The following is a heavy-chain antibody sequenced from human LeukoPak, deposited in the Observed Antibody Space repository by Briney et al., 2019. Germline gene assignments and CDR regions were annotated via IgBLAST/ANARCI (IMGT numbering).Heavy chain of an antibody. CDR1: GFTFSNAW. V-gene: IGHV3-15*07. CDR3: TADTTVTSWPGDY. Sequence: PGGSLRLSCAASGFTFSNAWMNWVRQAPGKGLEWVGRIKSKTDGGTTDYAAPVKGRFTISRDDSKNTLYLQMNSLKTEDTAVYYCTADTTVTSWPGDYWGQGTLVTVSS. J-gene: IGHJ4*02. D-gene: IGHD4-17*01. CDR2: IKSKTDGGTT.